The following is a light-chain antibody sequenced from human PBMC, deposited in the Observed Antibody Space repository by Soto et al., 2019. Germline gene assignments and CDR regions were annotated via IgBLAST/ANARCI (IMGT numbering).Light chain of an antibody. CDR3: QQYGSSAT. CDR2: GAS. J-gene: IGKJ1*01. Sequence: EIVLTQSPGTLSLSPGERATLSCRASQSVSSSYLAWYQQKPGQAPRLLIYGASSRTTGIPDRFSGSGSGTDFTLTISRLEHDDFAVYYCQQYGSSATFGRGTKVEIK. CDR1: QSVSSSY. V-gene: IGKV3-20*01.